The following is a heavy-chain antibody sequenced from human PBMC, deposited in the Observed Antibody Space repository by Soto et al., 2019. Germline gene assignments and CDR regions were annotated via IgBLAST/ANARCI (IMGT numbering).Heavy chain of an antibody. Sequence: SVKVSCKASGGTFSSYAISWVRQAPGQGLEWMGGIIPIFGTANYAQKFQGRVTITADESTSTAYMELSSLRSEDTAVYYCARSSTPYSGSYYGMDVWGQGTTVTVSS. CDR2: IIPIFGTA. CDR1: GGTFSSYA. CDR3: ARSSTPYSGSYYGMDV. D-gene: IGHD1-26*01. V-gene: IGHV1-69*13. J-gene: IGHJ6*02.